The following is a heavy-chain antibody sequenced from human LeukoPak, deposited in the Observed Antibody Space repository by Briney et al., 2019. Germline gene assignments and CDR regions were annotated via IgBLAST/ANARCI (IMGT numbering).Heavy chain of an antibody. D-gene: IGHD3-9*01. J-gene: IGHJ3*02. Sequence: GGSLRLSCEASGFSFTDYWMTWVRQAPGKGPEGLADIKQDGSETHYVDSVKGRFIISRDNAKNSLYLQMNSLRVEDTAVYYCATYWRHFDWLLSDIWGLGTMVTVSS. CDR2: IKQDGSET. V-gene: IGHV3-7*05. CDR1: GFSFTDYW. CDR3: ATYWRHFDWLLSDI.